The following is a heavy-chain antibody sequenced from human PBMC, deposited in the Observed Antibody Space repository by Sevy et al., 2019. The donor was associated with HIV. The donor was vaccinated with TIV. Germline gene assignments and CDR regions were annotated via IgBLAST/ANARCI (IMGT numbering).Heavy chain of an antibody. Sequence: GGSLRLSCAASGFTFSSYSMNWVRQAPGKGLEWVSYISSSSSTIYYADSVKGRFTISRDNSKNSLYLQMNSLRDEDTAVYYCARASNSWYRGWFDPWGQGTLVTVSS. CDR2: ISSSSSTI. D-gene: IGHD6-19*01. J-gene: IGHJ5*02. V-gene: IGHV3-48*02. CDR1: GFTFSSYS. CDR3: ARASNSWYRGWFDP.